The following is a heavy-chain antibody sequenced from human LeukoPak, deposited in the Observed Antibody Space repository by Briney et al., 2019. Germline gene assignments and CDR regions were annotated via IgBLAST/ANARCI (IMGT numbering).Heavy chain of an antibody. Sequence: KPSETLSLTCTVSGGSISSGSYYWSWIRQPAGKGLEWIGRIYTSGSTNYNPSLKSRVTISVDTSKNQFSLKLTSVTAADTAVYYCARHRVGHCTSVTCPTFEYWGQGTLVTVSS. V-gene: IGHV4-61*02. CDR2: IYTSGST. CDR1: GGSISSGSYY. D-gene: IGHD2-8*02. J-gene: IGHJ4*02. CDR3: ARHRVGHCTSVTCPTFEY.